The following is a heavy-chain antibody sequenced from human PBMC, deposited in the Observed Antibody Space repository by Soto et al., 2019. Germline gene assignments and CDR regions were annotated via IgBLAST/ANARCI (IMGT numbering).Heavy chain of an antibody. Sequence: ASVKVSCKASGYTFTYRYLHWVRQAPGQRLEWMGWINAGNGNTKYSQKFQGRVTITRDTSASTAYMELSSLRSEDTAVYYCARAPSASDYYYGMAVWGKGTTVPVPS. J-gene: IGHJ6*04. V-gene: IGHV1-3*01. CDR1: GYTFTYRY. CDR2: INAGNGNT. CDR3: ARAPSASDYYYGMAV.